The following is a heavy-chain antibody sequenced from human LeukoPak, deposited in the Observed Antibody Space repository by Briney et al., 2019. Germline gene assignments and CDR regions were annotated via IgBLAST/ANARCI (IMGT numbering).Heavy chain of an antibody. CDR2: IYTSGST. CDR1: GGSISSGSYY. CDR3: ARERSGYCSSTSCHTVDY. D-gene: IGHD2-2*01. J-gene: IGHJ4*02. Sequence: SETLSLTCTVSGGSISSGSYYWSWIRQPAGKGLEWIGRIYTSGSTNYNPSLKSRVTTSVDTSKNQFSLKLSSVTAADTAVYYCARERSGYCSSTSCHTVDYWGQGTLVTVSS. V-gene: IGHV4-61*02.